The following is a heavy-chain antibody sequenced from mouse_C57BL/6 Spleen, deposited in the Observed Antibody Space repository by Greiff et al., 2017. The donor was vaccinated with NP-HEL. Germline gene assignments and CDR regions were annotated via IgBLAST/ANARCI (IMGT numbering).Heavy chain of an antibody. D-gene: IGHD2-4*01. V-gene: IGHV5-4*01. CDR3: ARLDYDAGVNAMDY. CDR1: GFTFSSYA. CDR2: ISDGGSYT. Sequence: EVQRVESGGGLVKPGGSLKLSCAASGFTFSSYAMSWVRQTPEKRLEWVATISDGGSYTYYPDNVKGRFTISRDNAKNNLYLQMSHLKSEDTAMYYCARLDYDAGVNAMDYWGQGTSVTVSS. J-gene: IGHJ4*01.